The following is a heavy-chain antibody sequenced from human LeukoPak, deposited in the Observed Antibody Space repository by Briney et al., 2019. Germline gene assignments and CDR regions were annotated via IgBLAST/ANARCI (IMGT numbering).Heavy chain of an antibody. CDR1: GFSFSNLG. CDR2: IWSDARKT. CDR3: VKGGDGFNFGDH. Sequence: PGRSLRLSCAASGFSFSNLGMHWVRQTPGKGLEWVALIWSDARKTHYADSVMGRFTISRDNSENTLYLQMNSLRVEDTAVYYCVKGGDGFNFGDHWGQGNRVTVSS. V-gene: IGHV3-33*06. J-gene: IGHJ4*02. D-gene: IGHD5-24*01.